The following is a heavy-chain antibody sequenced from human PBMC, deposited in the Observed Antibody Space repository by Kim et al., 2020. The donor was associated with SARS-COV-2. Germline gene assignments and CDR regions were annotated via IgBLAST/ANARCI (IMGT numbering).Heavy chain of an antibody. Sequence: GGSLRLSCAASGFTFSSYAMSWVRQAPGKGLEWVSAISGSGGSTYYADSVKGRFTISRDNSKNALYLQMNSLRAEDTALYYCAKVGGISGYYDSSGYNYWCQGTLVTVSS. CDR2: ISGSGGST. D-gene: IGHD3-22*01. J-gene: IGHJ4*02. CDR1: GFTFSSYA. V-gene: IGHV3-23*01. CDR3: AKVGGISGYYDSSGYNY.